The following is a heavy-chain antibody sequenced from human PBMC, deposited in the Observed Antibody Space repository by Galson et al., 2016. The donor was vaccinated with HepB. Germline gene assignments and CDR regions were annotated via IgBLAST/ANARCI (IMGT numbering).Heavy chain of an antibody. D-gene: IGHD1-1*01. Sequence: SETLSLTCTISGGSTSRSHFYWGWIRQPPGKGLEWIATVYYTGSTIYNASLKSRVTIFVDTSKNQFSLELRSVTAADTAVYYCARHSVERLALDIWGQGTLLTVSS. V-gene: IGHV4-39*01. J-gene: IGHJ3*02. CDR2: VYYTGST. CDR3: ARHSVERLALDI. CDR1: GGSTSRSHFY.